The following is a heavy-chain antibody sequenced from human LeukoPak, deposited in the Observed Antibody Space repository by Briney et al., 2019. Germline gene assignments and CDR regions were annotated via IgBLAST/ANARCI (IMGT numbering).Heavy chain of an antibody. J-gene: IGHJ4*02. D-gene: IGHD3-22*01. CDR2: IYYCGST. Sequence: SEPLSLTCTVSGVSISSYYWSWIRQPPGKGLEWIGYIYYCGSTNYNPSLKSRVTISVDTSKNQFSLKLSSVTAADTAVYYCARGGYYDSSGPCFDYWGQGTLVTVSS. V-gene: IGHV4-59*01. CDR3: ARGGYYDSSGPCFDY. CDR1: GVSISSYY.